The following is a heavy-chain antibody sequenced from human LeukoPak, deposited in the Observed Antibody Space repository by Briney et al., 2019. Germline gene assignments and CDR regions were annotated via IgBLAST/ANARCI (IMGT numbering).Heavy chain of an antibody. CDR1: GFTFSSYA. J-gene: IGHJ4*02. CDR2: ISGSGSTT. Sequence: SGGSLRLSCAASGFTFSSYAMNWVRQTPGKGLEWVSTISGSGSTTYYADSVKGRFTISRDNSKTTLYLQMNTLRTEETAVYYCAKDLRGSGWYFDYWGQGTLVAVSS. V-gene: IGHV3-23*01. CDR3: AKDLRGSGWYFDY. D-gene: IGHD6-19*01.